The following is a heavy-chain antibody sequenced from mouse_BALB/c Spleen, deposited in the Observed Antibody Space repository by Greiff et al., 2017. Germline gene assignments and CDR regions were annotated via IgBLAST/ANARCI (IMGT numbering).Heavy chain of an antibody. J-gene: IGHJ4*01. CDR2: IWAGGST. CDR1: GFSLTSYG. CDR3: ARDPHYYYGSSYGDAMDY. D-gene: IGHD1-1*01. Sequence: QVQLQQSGPGLVAPSQSLSITCTVSGFSLTSYGVHWVRQPPGKGLEWLGVIWAGGSTNYNSALMSRLSISKDNSKSQVFLKMNSLQTDDTAMYYCARDPHYYYGSSYGDAMDYWGQGTSVTVSS. V-gene: IGHV2-9*02.